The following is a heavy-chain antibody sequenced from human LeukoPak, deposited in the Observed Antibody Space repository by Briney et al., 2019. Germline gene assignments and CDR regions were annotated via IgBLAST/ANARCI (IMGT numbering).Heavy chain of an antibody. D-gene: IGHD3-10*01. V-gene: IGHV1-69*13. CDR1: GGTFTSYA. CDR3: ARVPSSAHQLFSSDY. J-gene: IGHJ4*02. Sequence: ASVKVSCKASGGTFTSYAISWVRQAPGQGLEWMGGIIPIFGTANYAQKFQGRVTITADESTSTAYMELTSLTTDDTAVYYCARVPSSAHQLFSSDYWGQGTLVTVSS. CDR2: IIPIFGTA.